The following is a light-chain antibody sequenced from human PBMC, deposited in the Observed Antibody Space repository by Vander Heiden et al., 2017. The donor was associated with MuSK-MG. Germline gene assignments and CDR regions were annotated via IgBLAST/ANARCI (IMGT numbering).Light chain of an antibody. Sequence: SALTQPASVSGPPGQSITISCTGTSSDVGSYNLVSWYQQHPGKAPKLMIYEVSKRPSGVSNRFSGSKSGNTASLTISGLQAEDEADYYCCSYAGSSSVVFGGGTKLTVL. CDR2: EVS. V-gene: IGLV2-23*02. CDR3: CSYAGSSSVV. CDR1: SSDVGSYNL. J-gene: IGLJ2*01.